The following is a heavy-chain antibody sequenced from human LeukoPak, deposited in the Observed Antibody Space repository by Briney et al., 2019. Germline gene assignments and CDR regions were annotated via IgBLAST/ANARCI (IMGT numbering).Heavy chain of an antibody. CDR3: AKEGTAMASSYFDY. J-gene: IGHJ4*02. Sequence: PGGSVILSCAASVFVFSSHWMEWVRQAPCKGLEWVAVISHDGTVQHYADSVKGRFTISRDNSDNTLYLQMNSLRDEDTAMYYCAKEGTAMASSYFDYWGQGTLITVSS. V-gene: IGHV3-30*18. CDR1: VFVFSSHW. D-gene: IGHD5-18*01. CDR2: ISHDGTVQ.